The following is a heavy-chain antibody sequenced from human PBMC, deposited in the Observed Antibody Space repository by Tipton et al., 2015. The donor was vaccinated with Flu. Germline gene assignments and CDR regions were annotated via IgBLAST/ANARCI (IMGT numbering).Heavy chain of an antibody. J-gene: IGHJ4*02. D-gene: IGHD6-13*01. Sequence: GSLRLSCAASGFIFSDSWMSWVRQAPGKGLEWVANINQDGSEKYYVDSVKGRFTISRDNAKNSLYLQMNTLRAEDTAVYYCARAIAAVDSYWGQGTLVTVSS. CDR3: ARAIAAVDSY. CDR2: INQDGSEK. CDR1: GFIFSDSW. V-gene: IGHV3-7*03.